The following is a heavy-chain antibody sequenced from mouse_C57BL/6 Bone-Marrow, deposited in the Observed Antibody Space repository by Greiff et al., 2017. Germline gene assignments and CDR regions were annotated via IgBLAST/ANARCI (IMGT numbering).Heavy chain of an antibody. CDR1: GYTFTDYC. V-gene: IGHV1-19*01. D-gene: IGHD2-1*01. Sequence: EVQLQQSGPVLVKPGASVKMSCKASGYTFTDYCMNWVKQSHGQSLEWIGVINPYNGGTRYNQKFKGKATLTVDKPSSTAYMELNSLTSEDSAVYYCARDGNLITGTLYFDYWGQGTTLTVSS. J-gene: IGHJ2*01. CDR3: ARDGNLITGTLYFDY. CDR2: INPYNGGT.